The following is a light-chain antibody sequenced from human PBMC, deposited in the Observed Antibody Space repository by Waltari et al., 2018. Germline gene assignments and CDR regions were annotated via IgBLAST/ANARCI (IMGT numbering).Light chain of an antibody. CDR3: CSYAGSYTYV. CDR1: NSDVGGYHY. Sequence: QSALTQPRSVSGSPGQSVTIPCTGTNSDVGGYHYVAWYQPHPGKAPKLMIYDVSKRPSGVPDRFSGSKSGNTASLTISGLQAEDEADYYCCSYAGSYTYVFGTGTKVTVL. V-gene: IGLV2-11*01. CDR2: DVS. J-gene: IGLJ1*01.